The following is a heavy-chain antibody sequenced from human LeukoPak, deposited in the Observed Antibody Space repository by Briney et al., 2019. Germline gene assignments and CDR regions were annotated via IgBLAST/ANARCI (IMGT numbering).Heavy chain of an antibody. CDR2: ISYDGSNE. Sequence: GGSLRLSCAASGFTFSSYAMHWVRQAPGKGLEWVAVISYDGSNEYYADSVKGRFTISRDNSKNTLYLQMNSLRAEDTAVYYCARLDGGYFDYWGQGTLVTVSS. D-gene: IGHD1-1*01. V-gene: IGHV3-30-3*01. CDR3: ARLDGGYFDY. CDR1: GFTFSSYA. J-gene: IGHJ4*02.